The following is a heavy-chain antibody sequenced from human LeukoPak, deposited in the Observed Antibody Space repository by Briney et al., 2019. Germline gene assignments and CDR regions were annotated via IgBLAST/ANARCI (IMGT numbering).Heavy chain of an antibody. J-gene: IGHJ3*02. Sequence: PSETLSLTCAVYGGSFSGYYWSWIRQPPGKGLEWIGYIYYSGSTYYNPSLKSRVTISVDTSKNQFSLKLSSVTAADTAVYYCARDRPHDAFDIWGQGTMVTVSS. CDR3: ARDRPHDAFDI. CDR2: IYYSGST. V-gene: IGHV4-34*09. CDR1: GGSFSGYY.